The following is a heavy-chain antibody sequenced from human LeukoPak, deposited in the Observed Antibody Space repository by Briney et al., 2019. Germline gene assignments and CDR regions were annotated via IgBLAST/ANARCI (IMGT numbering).Heavy chain of an antibody. Sequence: GGSLRLSCAASGFDFSSYSMNWVRQAPGKGLEWVSYISSSSSTIYYADSVKGRFTISRDNAKNSLYLQMNSLRDEDTAVYYCARDLIVSNYGDYYYGMDVWGQGTTVTVSS. J-gene: IGHJ6*02. CDR1: GFDFSSYS. D-gene: IGHD4-11*01. CDR3: ARDLIVSNYGDYYYGMDV. CDR2: ISSSSSTI. V-gene: IGHV3-48*02.